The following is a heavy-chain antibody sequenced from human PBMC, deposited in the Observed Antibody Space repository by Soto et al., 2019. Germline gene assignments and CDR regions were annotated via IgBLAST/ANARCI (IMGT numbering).Heavy chain of an antibody. CDR2: ISYDGSNK. CDR3: AKDWNWNLDY. V-gene: IGHV3-30*18. Sequence: GGSLRLSCAASGFTFSSYGMHWVRQAPGKGLEWVAVISYDGSNKYYADSVKGRFTISRDNSKSTLYLQMNSLRAEDTAVYYCAKDWNWNLDYWGQGTLVTVSS. D-gene: IGHD1-1*01. CDR1: GFTFSSYG. J-gene: IGHJ4*02.